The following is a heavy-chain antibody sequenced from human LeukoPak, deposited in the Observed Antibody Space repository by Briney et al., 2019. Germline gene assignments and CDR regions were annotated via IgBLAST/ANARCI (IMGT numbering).Heavy chain of an antibody. Sequence: PGRSLRLSCAASGFTFSSYGMHWVRQAPGKGLEWVAVIWYDGGNKYYADSVKGRFTISRDNSKNTLYLQMNSLRAEDTAVYYCAREPHSYYDFWSGFTNRGAYFDYWGQGTLVTVSS. J-gene: IGHJ4*02. CDR2: IWYDGGNK. D-gene: IGHD3-3*01. CDR1: GFTFSSYG. CDR3: AREPHSYYDFWSGFTNRGAYFDY. V-gene: IGHV3-33*01.